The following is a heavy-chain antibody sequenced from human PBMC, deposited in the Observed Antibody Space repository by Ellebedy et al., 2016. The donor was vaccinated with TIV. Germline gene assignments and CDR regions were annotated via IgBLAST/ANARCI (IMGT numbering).Heavy chain of an antibody. CDR1: GYTFIAYY. J-gene: IGHJ3*02. D-gene: IGHD4-17*01. V-gene: IGHV1-2*02. CDR3: AKLRGMTTVITEDI. CDR2: INPNSGGT. Sequence: ASVKVSXKASGYTFIAYYIHWVRQAPGQGLEWMGWINPNSGGTNYAQKFQGRVTMSRDTSISTAYMELSRLRSDDTAVYYCAKLRGMTTVITEDIWGQGTRVTVSS.